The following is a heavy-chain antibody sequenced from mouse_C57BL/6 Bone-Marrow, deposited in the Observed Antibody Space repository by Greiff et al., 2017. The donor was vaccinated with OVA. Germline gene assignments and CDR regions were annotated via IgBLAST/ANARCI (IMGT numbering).Heavy chain of an antibody. CDR3: ARGLTGSLWFAY. D-gene: IGHD4-1*01. Sequence: VQLQQSGPGMVKPSQSLSLTCTVTGYSITSGYDWHWIRHFPGNKLEWMGYISYSGSTNYNPSLKSRISITHDTSKNHFFLKLNSVTTEDTATYYCARGLTGSLWFAYWGQGTLVTVSA. CDR1: GYSITSGYD. CDR2: ISYSGST. V-gene: IGHV3-1*01. J-gene: IGHJ3*01.